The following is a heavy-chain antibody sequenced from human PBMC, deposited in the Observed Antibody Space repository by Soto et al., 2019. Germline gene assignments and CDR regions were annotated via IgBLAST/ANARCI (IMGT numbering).Heavy chain of an antibody. J-gene: IGHJ6*02. CDR3: ARDTYLDQGYYGMDV. CDR1: GGSISSGGYY. Sequence: PSETLSLTCTVSGGSISSGGYYWSWIRQHPGKGLEWIGYIYYSGSTYYNPSLKSRVTISVDTSKNQFSLKLSSVTAADTAVYYCARDTYLDQGYYGMDVWGQGTTVT. D-gene: IGHD1-1*01. CDR2: IYYSGST. V-gene: IGHV4-31*03.